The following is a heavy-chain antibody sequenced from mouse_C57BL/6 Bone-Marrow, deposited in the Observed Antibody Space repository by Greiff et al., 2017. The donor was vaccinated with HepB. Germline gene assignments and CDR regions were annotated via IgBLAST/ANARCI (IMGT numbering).Heavy chain of an antibody. J-gene: IGHJ2*01. CDR2: ISSGSSTT. V-gene: IGHV5-17*01. Sequence: DVMLVESGGGLVKPGGSLKLSCAASGFTFSDYGMHWVRQAPEKGLEWVAYISSGSSTTYYADTVKGRFTISRDNAKNTLFLQMTSLRSEDTAMYYCARGYYYGSSYLDYWGQGTTLTVSS. CDR3: ARGYYYGSSYLDY. D-gene: IGHD1-1*01. CDR1: GFTFSDYG.